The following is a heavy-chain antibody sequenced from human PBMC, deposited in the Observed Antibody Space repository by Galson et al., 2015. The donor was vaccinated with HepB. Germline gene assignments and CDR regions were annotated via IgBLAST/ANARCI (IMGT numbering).Heavy chain of an antibody. CDR2: ISSDGSSI. CDR1: GFTFSSYR. CDR3: ARLIHFPGIGVDY. Sequence: SLRLSCAASGFTFSSYRMHWVRQAPGKGPVWVSRISSDGSSISYADSVKGRFTTSRDNAKNTLYLQMNSLRAEDTAVHYCARLIHFPGIGVDYWGQGTLVTVSS. J-gene: IGHJ4*02. D-gene: IGHD3-10*01. V-gene: IGHV3-74*01.